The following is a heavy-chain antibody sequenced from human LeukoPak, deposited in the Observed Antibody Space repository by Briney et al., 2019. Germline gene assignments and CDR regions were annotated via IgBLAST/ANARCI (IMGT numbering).Heavy chain of an antibody. CDR3: ARARGRYYYDSSGYPEDI. CDR1: GGSISSGSYY. V-gene: IGHV4-61*02. J-gene: IGHJ3*02. Sequence: SQTLSLTCTVSGGSISSGSYYWSWIRQPAGKGLEWIGRIYTSGSTNYNPSLKSRVTISVDTSNNQFSLKLSSVTAADTAVYYCARARGRYYYDSSGYPEDIWGQGTMVTVSS. D-gene: IGHD3-22*01. CDR2: IYTSGST.